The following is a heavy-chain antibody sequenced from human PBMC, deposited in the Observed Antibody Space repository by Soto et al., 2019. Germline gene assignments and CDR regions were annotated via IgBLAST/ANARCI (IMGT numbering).Heavy chain of an antibody. V-gene: IGHV4-39*01. J-gene: IGHJ6*02. D-gene: IGHD3-10*01. CDR2: IYYSGST. Sequence: PSETLSLTCAVSGGSISSSSYYWGWIRQSPGKGLEWIGSIYYSGSTYYNPSLKSRVTISVDTSKNQFSLKLSSVTAADTAVYYCARPIVLLWFGGRQDYYYGMDVWGQGTTVTVSS. CDR1: GGSISSSSYY. CDR3: ARPIVLLWFGGRQDYYYGMDV.